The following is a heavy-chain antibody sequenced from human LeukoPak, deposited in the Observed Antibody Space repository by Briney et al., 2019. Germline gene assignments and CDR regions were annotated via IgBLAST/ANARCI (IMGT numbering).Heavy chain of an antibody. Sequence: GGSLRLSCAVSGLTFSSSWMDWVRQAPGKGLEWVASINPDGNKKYSADSVKGRFTISRDNAENSLNLQMNSLRVEDTAFYYCARDLAYSRLDYWGQRMLVTVSS. V-gene: IGHV3-7*01. D-gene: IGHD5-18*01. J-gene: IGHJ4*02. CDR1: GLTFSSSW. CDR2: INPDGNKK. CDR3: ARDLAYSRLDY.